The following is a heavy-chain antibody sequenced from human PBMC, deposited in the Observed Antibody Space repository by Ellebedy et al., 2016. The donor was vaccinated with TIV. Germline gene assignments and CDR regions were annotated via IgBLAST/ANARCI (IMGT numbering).Heavy chain of an antibody. CDR1: GYSLTSNG. CDR2: IGAYNGNT. CDR3: ARGLWFGELDV. J-gene: IGHJ6*02. D-gene: IGHD3-10*01. V-gene: IGHV1-18*01. Sequence: AASVKVSCKASGYSLTSNGISWVRQAPGQGPEWMGWIGAYNGNTNYAQKFQGRVTMTTDTSTSTVYMDLRSLRSDDTAVYYSARGLWFGELDVWGQGTTVTVSS.